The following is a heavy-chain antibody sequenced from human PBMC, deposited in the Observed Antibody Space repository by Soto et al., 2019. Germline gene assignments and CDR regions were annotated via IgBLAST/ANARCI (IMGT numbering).Heavy chain of an antibody. CDR1: GFTFSSYA. CDR3: AREGPITMVRGVIGYYYGMDV. Sequence: GGSLRLSCAASGFTFSSYAMSWVRQAPGKGLEWVSAICYNGNTKYYADSVKGRFTISRDNSKNTLYLQMNSLRAEDTAVYYCAREGPITMVRGVIGYYYGMDVWGQGTTVTVSS. V-gene: IGHV3-23*01. D-gene: IGHD3-10*01. J-gene: IGHJ6*02. CDR2: ICYNGNTK.